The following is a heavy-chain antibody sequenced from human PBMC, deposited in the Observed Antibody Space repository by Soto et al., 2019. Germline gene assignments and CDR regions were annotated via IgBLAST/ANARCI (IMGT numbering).Heavy chain of an antibody. CDR3: ARSVEGHFDY. V-gene: IGHV3-48*02. CDR2: ITSDTKTI. CDR1: GFRFSIYS. D-gene: IGHD6-19*01. Sequence: EVRLVESGGALVQRGGSLTLSCAASGFRFSIYSMNWVRQAPGKGLELSAYITSDTKTIKYAESVKGRCTISRDNAKNSVYLQMNNLSDEDTAVYYCARSVEGHFDYWGQGTVVTVSS. J-gene: IGHJ4*02.